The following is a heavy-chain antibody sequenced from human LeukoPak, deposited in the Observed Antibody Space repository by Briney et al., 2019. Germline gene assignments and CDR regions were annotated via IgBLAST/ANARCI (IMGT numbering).Heavy chain of an antibody. Sequence: ASVKVSCKASGYTFTSYGISWVRRAPGQGLEWMGWISAYNGNTNYAQKFQGRVTMTTDTSTSTAYMELRSLRFDDTAVYYCARPRVHSSGWYYYFDYWGQGALVTVSS. CDR1: GYTFTSYG. CDR2: ISAYNGNT. V-gene: IGHV1-18*01. J-gene: IGHJ4*02. D-gene: IGHD6-19*01. CDR3: ARPRVHSSGWYYYFDY.